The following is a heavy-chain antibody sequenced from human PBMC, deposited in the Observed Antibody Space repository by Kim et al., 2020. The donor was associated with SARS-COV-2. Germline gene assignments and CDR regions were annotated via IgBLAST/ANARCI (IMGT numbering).Heavy chain of an antibody. CDR2: IIPILGIA. CDR1: GGTFSSYA. Sequence: SVKVSCKASGGTFSSYAISWVRQAPGQGLEWMGRIIPILGIANYAQKFQGRVTITADKSTSTTYMELSSLRSEDTAVYYCARDPGLLWFGELWRWGQGT. J-gene: IGHJ4*02. D-gene: IGHD3-10*01. CDR3: ARDPGLLWFGELWR. V-gene: IGHV1-69*04.